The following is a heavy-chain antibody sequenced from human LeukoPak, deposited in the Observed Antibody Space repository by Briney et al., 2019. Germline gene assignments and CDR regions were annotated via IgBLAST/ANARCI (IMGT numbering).Heavy chain of an antibody. CDR2: IYYSGST. D-gene: IGHD6-13*01. CDR3: ARHNSAAGTAEP. Sequence: SETLSLTCTVSGGSVSSYYWSWIRQPPGKGLEWIGYIYYSGSTNYNPSLKSRVTISVDTSKNQFSLKLSSVTAADTAVYYCARHNSAAGTAEPWGQGTLVTVSS. J-gene: IGHJ5*02. V-gene: IGHV4-59*08. CDR1: GGSVSSYY.